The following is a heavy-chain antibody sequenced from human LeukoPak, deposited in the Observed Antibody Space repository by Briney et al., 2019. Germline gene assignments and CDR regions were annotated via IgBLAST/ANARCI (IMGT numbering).Heavy chain of an antibody. CDR2: ISWNSGSI. D-gene: IGHD6-13*01. CDR1: GFIFDDYA. Sequence: PGGSLRLSCAASGFIFDDYAMHWVRQAPGKGLEWVSGISWNSGSIGYADSVKGRFTISRDNAKNSLYLQMNSLRAEDTALYYCAKDSDGYSSSPIDYWGQGTLVTVSS. J-gene: IGHJ4*02. V-gene: IGHV3-9*01. CDR3: AKDSDGYSSSPIDY.